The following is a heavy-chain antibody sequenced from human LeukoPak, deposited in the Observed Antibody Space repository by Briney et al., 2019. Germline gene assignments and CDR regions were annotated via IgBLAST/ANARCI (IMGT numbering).Heavy chain of an antibody. CDR2: IYYSGST. V-gene: IGHV4-59*12. CDR3: ARDRVEYSSSNWFDP. Sequence: SETLSLTCTVSGGSISSYYWSWIRQPPGKGLEWIGYIYYSGSTNYNPSLKSRVTISVDTSKNQFSLKLSSVTAADTAVYYCARDRVEYSSSNWFDPWGQGTLVTVSS. CDR1: GGSISSYY. J-gene: IGHJ5*02. D-gene: IGHD6-6*01.